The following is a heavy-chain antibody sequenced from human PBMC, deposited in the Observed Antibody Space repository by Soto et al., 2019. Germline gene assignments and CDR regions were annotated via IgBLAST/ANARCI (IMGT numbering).Heavy chain of an antibody. J-gene: IGHJ4*02. D-gene: IGHD1-26*01. Sequence: GASVKVSCKASGYTFTSYGISWVRQAPGQGLEWMGWISAYNGNTNYAQKLQGRVTTTTDTSTSTAYMELRSLRSDDTAVYYCAIQVGATTPSYFDYWGQGTLVTVSS. CDR2: ISAYNGNT. CDR1: GYTFTSYG. CDR3: AIQVGATTPSYFDY. V-gene: IGHV1-18*04.